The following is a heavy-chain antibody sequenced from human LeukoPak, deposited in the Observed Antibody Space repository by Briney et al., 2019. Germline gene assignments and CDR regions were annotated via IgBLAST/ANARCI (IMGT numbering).Heavy chain of an antibody. D-gene: IGHD5-18*01. V-gene: IGHV3-74*01. Sequence: GGSLRLSGAASGLTFSSYWLPWVRQAPGKGLVWVSRIKGDERSTNYADSVKGRFTISRDNAKNTVYLEMNSLRAEDTAVYYCVRGQLWSYYHDYWGQGTLVTVSS. CDR3: VRGQLWSYYHDY. CDR2: IKGDERST. CDR1: GLTFSSYW. J-gene: IGHJ4*02.